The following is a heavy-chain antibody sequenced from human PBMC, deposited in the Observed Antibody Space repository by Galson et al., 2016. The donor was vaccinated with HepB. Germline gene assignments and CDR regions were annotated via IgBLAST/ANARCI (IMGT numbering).Heavy chain of an antibody. CDR1: GFSLSSHW. CDR3: ARGSNYFDYYYYGMDV. CDR2: IWYDGSNK. V-gene: IGHV3-33*08. J-gene: IGHJ6*02. Sequence: SLRLSCAGSGFSLSSHWMHWVRQAPGKGLEWVAVIWYDGSNKYYADSVKGRFTISRVNSKNTLYLQMNSLRAEDTAVYYCARGSNYFDYYYYGMDVWGQGTTVTVSS. D-gene: IGHD4-11*01.